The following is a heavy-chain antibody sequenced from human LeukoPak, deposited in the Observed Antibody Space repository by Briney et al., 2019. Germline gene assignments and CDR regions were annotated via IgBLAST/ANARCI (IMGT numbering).Heavy chain of an antibody. CDR2: IYSGGST. D-gene: IGHD3-3*01. J-gene: IGHJ4*02. V-gene: IGHV3-66*01. CDR1: GFTVSSNY. Sequence: GGSLRLSCAASGFTVSSNYMSWVRRAPGKGLEWVSVIYSGGSTYYADSVKGRFTISRDNSKNTLYLQMNSLRAEDTAVCYCARATNYDFWSGYYMGFDYWGQGTLVTVSS. CDR3: ARATNYDFWSGYYMGFDY.